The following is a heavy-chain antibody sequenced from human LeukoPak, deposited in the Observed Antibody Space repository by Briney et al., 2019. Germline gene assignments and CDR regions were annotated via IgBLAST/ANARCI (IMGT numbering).Heavy chain of an antibody. D-gene: IGHD6-25*01. V-gene: IGHV3-23*01. CDR2: ISGSGGST. Sequence: GGSLRLSCAASRFTFSSYAMSWVRQAPGKGLEWVSAISGSGGSTYYADSVKGRFTISRDNSKNTLYLQMNSLRAEDTAVYYCAKGGVPYYYYGMDVWGQGTTVTVSS. CDR3: AKGGVPYYYYGMDV. J-gene: IGHJ6*02. CDR1: RFTFSSYA.